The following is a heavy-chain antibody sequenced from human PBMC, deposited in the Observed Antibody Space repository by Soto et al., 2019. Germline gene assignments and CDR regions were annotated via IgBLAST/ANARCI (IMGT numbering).Heavy chain of an antibody. D-gene: IGHD2-15*01. V-gene: IGHV3-23*01. CDR2: IKGTDEST. CDR3: DNGVNQWSGVEF. J-gene: IGHJ4*02. Sequence: EVQVLESGGGLVQPGGSLRLSCAASGFTFSTYVMTWVRQAPGKGLEWVSSIKGTDESTYYAESVKGRFTISRDNSKSTVYLQMNSLRAEDAAVYYCDNGVNQWSGVEFWGQGTLVTVSS. CDR1: GFTFSTYV.